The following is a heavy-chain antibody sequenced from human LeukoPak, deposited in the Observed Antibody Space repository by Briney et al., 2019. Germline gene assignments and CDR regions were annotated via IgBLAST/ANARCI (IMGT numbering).Heavy chain of an antibody. V-gene: IGHV1-2*02. Sequence: GASVKVSCRASGYIFTDYYIHWLRQAPGQGLEWMGWINPNSGGTDYAQKFQGRVTMTRDTSTSTVYMELSSLRSEDTAVYYCARGGSPVYYYYYMDVWGKGTTVTVSS. CDR2: INPNSGGT. CDR3: ARGGSPVYYYYYMDV. CDR1: GYIFTDYY. J-gene: IGHJ6*03. D-gene: IGHD1-26*01.